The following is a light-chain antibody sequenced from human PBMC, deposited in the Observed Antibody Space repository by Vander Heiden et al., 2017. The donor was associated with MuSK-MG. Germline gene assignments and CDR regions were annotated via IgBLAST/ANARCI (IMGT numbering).Light chain of an antibody. CDR3: QQRNRWLRT. J-gene: IGKJ1*01. CDR1: ESVVSS. Sequence: EIVLTQSPAILSFSPGETATLSCWASESVVSSLAWYQQNPGQGPSLLIYDASDRGTGVPARFSGSGSETDFTLTISSLEPEDFGTYYCQQRNRWLRTFGQGTRVDLK. V-gene: IGKV3-11*01. CDR2: DAS.